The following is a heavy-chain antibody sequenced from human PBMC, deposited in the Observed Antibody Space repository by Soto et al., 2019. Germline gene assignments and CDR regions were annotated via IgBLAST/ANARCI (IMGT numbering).Heavy chain of an antibody. V-gene: IGHV4-59*01. CDR3: ARVPARGWVEP. CDR1: GASISSDY. CDR2: IFHRGRT. Sequence: QVQLQESGPGLVRPSETLSLTCSVSGASISSDYWSWVRQSPGKGLEWSGYIFHRGRTTYNPSLKCRVTISVEKSNSQFSRDLTSVNASETAVYFCARVPARGWVEPWGHGTRVTVSS. D-gene: IGHD3-10*01. J-gene: IGHJ5*02.